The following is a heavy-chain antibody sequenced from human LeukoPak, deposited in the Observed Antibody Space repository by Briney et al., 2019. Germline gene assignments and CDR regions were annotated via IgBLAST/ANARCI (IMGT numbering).Heavy chain of an antibody. Sequence: GGSLRLSCAVSGFTFSSYAMSWVRQAPGKGLEWVSAISGSGGSTYYADSVKARFTISRDNSKNTLYLQMNSLRAEDTAVYYCAGQPPRSCSSTSCYGVTWFDPWGQGTLVTVSS. CDR2: ISGSGGST. CDR1: GFTFSSYA. CDR3: AGQPPRSCSSTSCYGVTWFDP. J-gene: IGHJ5*02. V-gene: IGHV3-23*01. D-gene: IGHD2-2*01.